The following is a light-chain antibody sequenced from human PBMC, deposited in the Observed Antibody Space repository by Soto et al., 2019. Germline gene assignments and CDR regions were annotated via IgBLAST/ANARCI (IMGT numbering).Light chain of an antibody. CDR2: GAS. J-gene: IGKJ1*01. V-gene: IGKV3-20*01. CDR3: QQYGSSGT. Sequence: EIVLTQSPGTLSLSPGERATLSCRASQSVSNNYLAWYQQKPGQAPRLLIYGASTRATGIPDRCSGSGSGTDFTLTISRLEPEDFAVYYCQQYGSSGTFGQGTKVEIK. CDR1: QSVSNNY.